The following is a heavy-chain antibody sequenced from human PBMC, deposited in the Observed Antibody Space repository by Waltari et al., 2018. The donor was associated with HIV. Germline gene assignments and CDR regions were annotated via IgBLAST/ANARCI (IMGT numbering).Heavy chain of an antibody. V-gene: IGHV3-23*01. J-gene: IGHJ4*02. D-gene: IGHD3-22*01. CDR3: AKSPAGYDSSGYGGYFDY. CDR2: ISGSGGST. Sequence: EVQLLESGGGLVQPGGSLRLSCAASGFTFSSYAMSWVRQAPGKGLEGVSAISGSGGSTYYADSVKGRFTISRDNSKNTLYLQMNSLRAEDTAVYYCAKSPAGYDSSGYGGYFDYWGQGTLVTVSS. CDR1: GFTFSSYA.